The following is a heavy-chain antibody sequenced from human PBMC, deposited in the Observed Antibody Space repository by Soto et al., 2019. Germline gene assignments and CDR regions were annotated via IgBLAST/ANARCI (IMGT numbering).Heavy chain of an antibody. D-gene: IGHD3-22*01. V-gene: IGHV4-59*01. Sequence: QVQLQESGPGLVKPSETLSLTCTVSGGSISSYYWSWIRQPPGKGLEWIGYIYYSGSTNYNPSLQGRVTLSVDTSKNQFSLKLSSVTAADTAVYYCARLYYDSSGYYSHDAFDIWGQGPMVTVSS. J-gene: IGHJ3*02. CDR3: ARLYYDSSGYYSHDAFDI. CDR1: GGSISSYY. CDR2: IYYSGST.